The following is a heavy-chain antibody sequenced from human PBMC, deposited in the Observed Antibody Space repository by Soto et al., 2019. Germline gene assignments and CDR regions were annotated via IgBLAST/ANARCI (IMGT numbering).Heavy chain of an antibody. Sequence: QVHVVQSGDEVKETGASVRVSCKTSGYSFTAYGISWVRQAPGQGLEWMGWISCYNGKTKYAQKVQGRVTMTTDTSTSTAYMEVRSLRSDDTALYYCARDAPPPELRFLEWHNSDYNGMDVWGKGTTVTVSS. CDR1: GYSFTAYG. D-gene: IGHD3-3*01. V-gene: IGHV1-18*01. CDR2: ISCYNGKT. CDR3: ARDAPPPELRFLEWHNSDYNGMDV. J-gene: IGHJ6*04.